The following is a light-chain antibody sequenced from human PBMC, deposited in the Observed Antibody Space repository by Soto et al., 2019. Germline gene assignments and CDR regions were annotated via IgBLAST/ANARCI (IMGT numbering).Light chain of an antibody. CDR1: SSNIGAGYD. Sequence: QSVLTQPPSXXXAXXXXXXISCTGSSSNIGAGYDVHWYQQLPGTAPKLLISGNSNRPSGVPDRFSGSKSGTSASLAITGLHAEDEADYSCQAYDSSLSGSVFGGGTKLTVL. CDR2: GNS. J-gene: IGLJ3*02. V-gene: IGLV1-40*01. CDR3: QAYDSSLSGSV.